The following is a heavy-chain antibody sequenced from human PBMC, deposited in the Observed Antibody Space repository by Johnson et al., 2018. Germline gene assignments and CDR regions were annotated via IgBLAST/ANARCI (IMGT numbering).Heavy chain of an antibody. CDR3: TVAAAGIYYYYMDV. CDR1: GFPFSKFG. Sequence: QVQLVQSGGGVVQPGRSXRLSCAASGFPFSKFGIQWVRQAPGKGLEWVALLSYDGSNKYYADFVKGRFTISRDNSKNTLYLQMNSLKTEDTAVYYFTVAAAGIYYYYMDVWGKGTTVTVSS. V-gene: IGHV3-30*03. CDR2: LSYDGSNK. D-gene: IGHD6-13*01. J-gene: IGHJ6*03.